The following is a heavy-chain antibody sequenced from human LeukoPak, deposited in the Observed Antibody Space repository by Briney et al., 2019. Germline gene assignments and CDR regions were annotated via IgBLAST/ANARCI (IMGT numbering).Heavy chain of an antibody. Sequence: SETLSLTCTVSGGSISSYYWSWIRQPPGKGLEWIGYIYYSGSTNYNPSLKSRVTISVDTSKNQFSLKLSSVTAADTAVYYCARVHGFGEFLPPYWLDPWGQGTLVTVSS. J-gene: IGHJ5*02. CDR3: ARVHGFGEFLPPYWLDP. V-gene: IGHV4-59*01. CDR1: GGSISSYY. CDR2: IYYSGST. D-gene: IGHD3-10*01.